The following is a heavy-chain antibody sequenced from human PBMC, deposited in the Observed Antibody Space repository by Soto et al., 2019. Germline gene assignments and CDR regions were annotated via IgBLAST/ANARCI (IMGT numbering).Heavy chain of an antibody. CDR1: GGSTSSSDW. V-gene: IGHV4-4*02. J-gene: IGHJ4*02. CDR3: AGRPEIHPR. Sequence: QVHLRESGPGLVKPSETLFLTCAISGGSTSSSDWWTWVRQPPGEGLEWIGEIHRDGVTNYNSSLKSRLTISLDQSRNQFSLSLTSVTAADAAVYFCAGRPEIHPRWGQGILVPVSS. CDR2: IHRDGVT. D-gene: IGHD1-26*01.